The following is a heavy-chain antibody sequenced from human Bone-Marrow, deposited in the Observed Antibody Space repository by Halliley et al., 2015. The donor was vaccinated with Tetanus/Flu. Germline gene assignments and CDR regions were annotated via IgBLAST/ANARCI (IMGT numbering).Heavy chain of an antibody. Sequence: LSLTCAASGFNFSDYYMSWIRQAPGKGLEWVSYISRSGSIIYNADSVKGRFTISRDNAKSSLFLQMNSLRAEDTAVYYCARGGTIFGVVQNYYYYAMDVWGQGTTVTVSS. CDR1: GFNFSDYY. CDR3: ARGGTIFGVVQNYYYYAMDV. V-gene: IGHV3-11*01. D-gene: IGHD3-3*01. CDR2: ISRSGSII. J-gene: IGHJ6*02.